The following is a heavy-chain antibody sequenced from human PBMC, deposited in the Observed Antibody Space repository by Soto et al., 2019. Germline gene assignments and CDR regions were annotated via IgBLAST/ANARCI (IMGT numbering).Heavy chain of an antibody. V-gene: IGHV4-34*01. D-gene: IGHD6-6*01. J-gene: IGHJ4*02. Sequence: SETLSLTCAVYAGSFSHYYWNWIRQSPGKGLEWIGKIKHSGSSNYNPSLKGRVTISVDTSKNQFSLKLRSVTAADTAVYYCARVGGVAARTFDYWGQGTLVTVSS. CDR2: IKHSGSS. CDR3: ARVGGVAARTFDY. CDR1: AGSFSHYY.